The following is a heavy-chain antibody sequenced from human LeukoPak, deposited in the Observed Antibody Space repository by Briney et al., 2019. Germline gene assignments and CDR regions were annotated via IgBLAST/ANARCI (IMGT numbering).Heavy chain of an antibody. J-gene: IGHJ3*02. CDR2: IYPGDSDT. CDR3: ARYPTRKSFDI. CDR1: GYSFTSYW. Sequence: GESLKISCRGSGYSFTSYWIGWVRQMPGKGLEWMGIIYPGDSDTRYSPSFQGQVTISADKSISTVYLQWRSLKASDTAMYYCARYPTRKSFDIWGQGTMVTVSS. V-gene: IGHV5-51*01. D-gene: IGHD2-2*01.